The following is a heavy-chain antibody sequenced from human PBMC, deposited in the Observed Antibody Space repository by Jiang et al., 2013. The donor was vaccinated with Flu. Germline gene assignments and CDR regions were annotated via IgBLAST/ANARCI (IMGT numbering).Heavy chain of an antibody. CDR2: INHSGST. D-gene: IGHD6-6*01. J-gene: IGHJ4*02. Sequence: KPSETLSLTCGVYGESFSVYRESFSAYYWSWIRQPPGKGLEWIGEINHSGSTNYNPYLKSRVTISVDTSNNQFSLKLSSVTAADTAVYYCARESIAARLDYWGQGTLVTVSS. V-gene: IGHV4-34*01. CDR1: GESFSVYRESFSAYY. CDR3: ARESIAARLDY.